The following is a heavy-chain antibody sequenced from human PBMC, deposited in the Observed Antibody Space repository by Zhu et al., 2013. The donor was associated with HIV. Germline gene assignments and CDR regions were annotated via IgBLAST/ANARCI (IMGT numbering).Heavy chain of an antibody. V-gene: IGHV1-2*02. CDR2: INPNSGGT. Sequence: QVQLVQSGAEVKKPGASVKVSCRASAYTFTANYINWVRRVPGQGLEWIGWINPNSGGTKYAQKFQGRVTMTRDTSISTAYMDLSRLRFDDTAVYYCARSTAARRRVYGWFDSWGQGTLVTVSS. D-gene: IGHD6-6*01. CDR3: ARSTAARRRVYGWFDS. CDR1: AYTFTANY. J-gene: IGHJ5*01.